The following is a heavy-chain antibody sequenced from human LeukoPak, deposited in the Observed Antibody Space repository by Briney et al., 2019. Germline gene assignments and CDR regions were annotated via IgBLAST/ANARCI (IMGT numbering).Heavy chain of an antibody. CDR2: IYYSGST. V-gene: IGHV4-39*01. D-gene: IGHD4-17*01. CDR1: GGSISSSSYY. Sequence: KPSETLSLTCTVSGGSISSSSYYWGWIRQPPGKGLEWIGSIYYSGSTYYNPSLKSRVTISVDTSKNQFSLKLSSVTAADTAVYYCARGRGMTTIDYWGQGTLVTVSS. J-gene: IGHJ4*02. CDR3: ARGRGMTTIDY.